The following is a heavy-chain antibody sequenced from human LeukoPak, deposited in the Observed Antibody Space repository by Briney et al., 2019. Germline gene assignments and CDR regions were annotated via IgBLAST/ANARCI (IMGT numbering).Heavy chain of an antibody. CDR3: AKDRIAVAGCNWFDP. Sequence: GGSLRLSCAASGFTFSSYAMSWVRRAPGKGLEWVSAISGSGGSTYYADSVKGRFTISRDNSKNTLYLQMNSLRAEDTAVYYCAKDRIAVAGCNWFDPWGQGTLVTVSS. V-gene: IGHV3-23*01. CDR1: GFTFSSYA. J-gene: IGHJ5*02. D-gene: IGHD6-19*01. CDR2: ISGSGGST.